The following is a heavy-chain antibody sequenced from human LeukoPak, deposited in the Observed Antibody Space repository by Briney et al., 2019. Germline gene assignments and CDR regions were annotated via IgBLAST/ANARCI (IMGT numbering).Heavy chain of an antibody. D-gene: IGHD5-18*01. CDR2: IYYSGST. CDR3: ARVPHRHTLVDY. CDR1: GVSISSGGYY. J-gene: IGHJ4*02. Sequence: SETLSLTCTVSGVSISSGGYYWSWIRQHPGKGLEWIGYIYYSGSTYYNPSLKSRVTISVDTSKNQFSLKLSSVTAADTAVYYCARVPHRHTLVDYWGQGTLVTVSS. V-gene: IGHV4-31*03.